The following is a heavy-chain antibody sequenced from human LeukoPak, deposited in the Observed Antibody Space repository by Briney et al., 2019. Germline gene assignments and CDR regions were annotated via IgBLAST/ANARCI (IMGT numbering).Heavy chain of an antibody. CDR3: VRKGGGNPGAFHI. D-gene: IGHD4-23*01. J-gene: IGHJ3*02. V-gene: IGHV5-51*01. CDR1: GFIFTEYW. CDR2: VNPADSDT. Sequence: GESLKISCKGSGFIFTEYWIAWVRQMPGKGLEWMGIVNPADSDTRYSPSFQGQVTISADRSITTAYLQWSSLKASDTAMYYCVRKGGGNPGAFHIWGQGTMVTVSS.